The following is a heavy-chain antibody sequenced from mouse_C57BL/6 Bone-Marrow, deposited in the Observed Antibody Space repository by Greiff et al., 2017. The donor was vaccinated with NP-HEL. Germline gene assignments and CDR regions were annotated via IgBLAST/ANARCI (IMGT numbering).Heavy chain of an antibody. V-gene: IGHV1-15*01. Sequence: LQESGAELVRPGASVTLSCKASGYTFTDYEMHWVKQTPVHGLEWIGAIDPETGGTAYNQKFKGKAILTADKSSSTAYMELRSLTSEDSAVYYCTRWASWFAYWGQGTLVTVSA. CDR2: IDPETGGT. J-gene: IGHJ3*01. CDR1: GYTFTDYE. CDR3: TRWASWFAY.